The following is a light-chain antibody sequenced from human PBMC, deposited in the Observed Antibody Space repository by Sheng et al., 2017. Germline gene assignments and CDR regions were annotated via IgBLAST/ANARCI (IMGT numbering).Light chain of an antibody. J-gene: IGKJ3*01. CDR1: QSVGFH. CDR2: DAS. V-gene: IGKV3-15*01. Sequence: EIVMTQSPVTLSVSPGERATLSCRASQSVGFHLAWYQQKSGQAPRPLIYDASIRATGVPARFSGSGSGTDFTLTISSLQSEDFAVYYCHQYDDWPPAFGPWDREWISN. CDR3: HQYDDWPPA.